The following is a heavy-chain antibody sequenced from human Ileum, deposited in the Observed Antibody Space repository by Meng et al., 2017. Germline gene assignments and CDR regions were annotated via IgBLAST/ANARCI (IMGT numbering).Heavy chain of an antibody. CDR2: ISHSGST. CDR1: SGSITSYTY. V-gene: IGHV4-4*02. D-gene: IGHD4-23*01. J-gene: IGHJ4*02. Sequence: QWQLQRSGPGLVKPSGTLSLTFGVSSGSITSYTYCSWARTHPVKVLEWIGQISHSGSTFYNPSLKSRVTMSVDKYKSQFSLMLTSVTAADTAVYYGARHGGYYQGFWGQGTLVTVSS. CDR3: ARHGGYYQGF.